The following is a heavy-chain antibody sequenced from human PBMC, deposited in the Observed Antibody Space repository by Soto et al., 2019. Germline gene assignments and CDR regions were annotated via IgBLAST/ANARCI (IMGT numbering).Heavy chain of an antibody. D-gene: IGHD6-19*01. CDR2: ISFDGSQT. Sequence: QVQLVESGGGVVQTGGSLRLSCATSGFSFRTYGMHWVRQTPDKGLEWVAVISFDGSQTFYADSVKGRFIISRDNSNDTLYLRMNSLRPGDTAMYYCAKDRRIAVAGALHYWGQGTLVTVSS. J-gene: IGHJ4*02. CDR1: GFSFRTYG. CDR3: AKDRRIAVAGALHY. V-gene: IGHV3-30*18.